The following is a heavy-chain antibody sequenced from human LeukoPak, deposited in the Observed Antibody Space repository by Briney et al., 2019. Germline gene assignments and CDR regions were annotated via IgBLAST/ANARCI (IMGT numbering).Heavy chain of an antibody. CDR3: AKDFAHGELFPSYYFDY. V-gene: IGHV3-30*18. Sequence: PGGSLRLSCAASGFTFSCYGMHWVRQAPGKGLEWVAVISYDGSNKYYADSVKGRFTISRDNSKNTLYLQMNSLRAEDTAVYYCAKDFAHGELFPSYYFDYWGQGTLVTVSS. CDR2: ISYDGSNK. CDR1: GFTFSCYG. J-gene: IGHJ4*02. D-gene: IGHD3-10*01.